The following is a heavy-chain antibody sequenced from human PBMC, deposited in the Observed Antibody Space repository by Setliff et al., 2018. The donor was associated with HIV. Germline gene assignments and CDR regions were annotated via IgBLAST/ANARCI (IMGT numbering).Heavy chain of an antibody. V-gene: IGHV4-61*02. CDR3: ASSSGWYGAAQFDP. CDR2: IYTSGST. Sequence: SETLSLTCTVTGGSISSGGFYWTWIRQPAGKGLEWIGRIYTSGSTNYNPSLKSRVTISLDTSKNQFSLKLSSLTAADTAVYYCASSSGWYGAAQFDPWGQGTRVTVSS. J-gene: IGHJ5*02. CDR1: GGSISSGGFY. D-gene: IGHD6-19*01.